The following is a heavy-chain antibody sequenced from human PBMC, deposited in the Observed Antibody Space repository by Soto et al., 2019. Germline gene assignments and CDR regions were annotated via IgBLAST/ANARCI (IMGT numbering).Heavy chain of an antibody. Sequence: ASVKVSCKASGGTFSSYAISWVRQAPGQGLEWMGGIIPIFGTANYAQKFQGRVTITADESTSTAYMELSSLRSEDTAVYYCARAGEYSGYDRQARTYYFDYWGQGTLVTVS. CDR1: GGTFSSYA. D-gene: IGHD5-12*01. CDR2: IIPIFGTA. J-gene: IGHJ4*02. CDR3: ARAGEYSGYDRQARTYYFDY. V-gene: IGHV1-69*13.